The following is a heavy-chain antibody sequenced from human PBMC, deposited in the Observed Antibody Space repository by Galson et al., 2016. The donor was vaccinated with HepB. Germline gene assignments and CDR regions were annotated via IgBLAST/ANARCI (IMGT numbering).Heavy chain of an antibody. J-gene: IGHJ4*02. CDR2: MYYSGRT. D-gene: IGHD3-3*01. V-gene: IGHV4-59*01. CDR1: GGSISSYY. Sequence: SETLSLTCTVSGGSISSYYWNWIRQPPGKGLEWIGYMYYSGRTNYNPSLKSRVTISGDTSKNQFSLKLSSVTAADTAVYYCAGAMSIFGARVIDYWGQGTLVTVSS. CDR3: AGAMSIFGARVIDY.